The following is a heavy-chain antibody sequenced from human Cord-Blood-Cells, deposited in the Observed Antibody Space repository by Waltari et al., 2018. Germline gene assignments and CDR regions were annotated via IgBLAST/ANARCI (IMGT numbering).Heavy chain of an antibody. V-gene: IGHV6-1*01. CDR1: GDSFSTNSAH. D-gene: IGHD6-6*01. Sequence: QVQLQQSGPGLVKPSQTPSLTCVIFGDSFSTNSAHWNWIRQSPSRGLEWLGRTYYRSKWYNDYAVSVKSRITINPDTSKNQFSLQLNSVTPEDTAVYYCARESSSFDYWGQGTLVTVSS. CDR3: ARESSSFDY. J-gene: IGHJ4*02. CDR2: TYYRSKWYN.